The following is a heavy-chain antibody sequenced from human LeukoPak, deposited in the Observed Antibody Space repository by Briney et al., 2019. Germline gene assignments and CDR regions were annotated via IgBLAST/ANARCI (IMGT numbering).Heavy chain of an antibody. D-gene: IGHD4-23*01. CDR2: IIPIFGTA. Sequence: ASVKVSCKASGGTFSSYAISWVRQAPGQGLEWMGGIIPIFGTANYAQKFQGRVTITADESTSTAYMELSSLKSEDTAVYYCATVTRGTTLDHWGQGTLVTVSS. V-gene: IGHV1-69*01. J-gene: IGHJ5*02. CDR3: ATVTRGTTLDH. CDR1: GGTFSSYA.